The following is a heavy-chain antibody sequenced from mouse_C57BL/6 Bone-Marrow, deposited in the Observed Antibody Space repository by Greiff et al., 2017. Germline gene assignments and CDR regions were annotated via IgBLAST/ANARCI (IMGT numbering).Heavy chain of an antibody. CDR3: ARVYYYGSPHWYFDV. V-gene: IGHV5-15*01. CDR2: ISNLAYSI. CDR1: GFTFSDYG. D-gene: IGHD1-1*01. J-gene: IGHJ1*03. Sequence: EVKLVESGGGLVQPGGSLKLSCAASGFTFSDYGMAWVRQAPRKGPEWVAFISNLAYSIYYADTVTGRFTISRENAKNTLYLEMSSLRSEDTAMYYCARVYYYGSPHWYFDVWGTGTTVTVSS.